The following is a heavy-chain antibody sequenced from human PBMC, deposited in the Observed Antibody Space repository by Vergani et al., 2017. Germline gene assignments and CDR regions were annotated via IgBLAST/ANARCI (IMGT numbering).Heavy chain of an antibody. Sequence: QVQLVQSGAEVKKPGASVKVSCKASGYTFTGYYMHWVRQAPGQGLEWMGWINPNSGGTNYAQKFQGRVTVTRDTSISTAYMELSRLRSDDTAVYYWARPISRQQLFLSPWGQGTLVTVSS. V-gene: IGHV1-2*02. CDR3: ARPISRQQLFLSP. CDR2: INPNSGGT. D-gene: IGHD6-13*01. CDR1: GYTFTGYY. J-gene: IGHJ5*02.